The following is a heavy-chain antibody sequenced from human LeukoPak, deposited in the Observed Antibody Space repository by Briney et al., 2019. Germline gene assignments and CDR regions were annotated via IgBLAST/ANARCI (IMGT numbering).Heavy chain of an antibody. CDR3: ARIYCGGDCYGEDAFDT. CDR2: IIPIFGTA. D-gene: IGHD2-21*02. Sequence: GASVKVSCKASGGTFSSYAISWVRQAPGQGLEWMGGIIPIFGTANYAQKFQGRVTITTDESTSTAYMELSSLRSEDTAVYYCARIYCGGDCYGEDAFDTWGQGTMVTVSS. J-gene: IGHJ3*02. CDR1: GGTFSSYA. V-gene: IGHV1-69*05.